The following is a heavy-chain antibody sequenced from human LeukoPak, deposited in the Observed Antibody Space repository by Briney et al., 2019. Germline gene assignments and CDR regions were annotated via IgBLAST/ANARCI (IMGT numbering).Heavy chain of an antibody. D-gene: IGHD6-19*01. J-gene: IGHJ4*02. CDR1: GFTFSSYS. CDR2: ISSSSSYI. Sequence: GGSLRLSCAASGFTFSSYSMNRVRQAPGKGLEWVSSISSSSSYIYYADSVKGRFTISRDNAKNSLYLQMNSLRAEDTAVYYCARSIAVAASGPFDYWGQGTLVTVSS. CDR3: ARSIAVAASGPFDY. V-gene: IGHV3-21*01.